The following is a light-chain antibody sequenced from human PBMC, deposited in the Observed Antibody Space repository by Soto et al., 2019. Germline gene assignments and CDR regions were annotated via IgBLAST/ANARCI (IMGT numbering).Light chain of an antibody. V-gene: IGLV1-40*01. Sequence: QSVLTQPTSVSGAPGQRVTISCTGSSSNIGAGYDVHWYQQRPGTAPKLLIYGNSNRPSGVPDRFSGSKSGTSASLAITGLQAEDEADYYCQSYDSSLSGVVFGGGTKLTVL. CDR1: SSNIGAGYD. CDR2: GNS. CDR3: QSYDSSLSGVV. J-gene: IGLJ2*01.